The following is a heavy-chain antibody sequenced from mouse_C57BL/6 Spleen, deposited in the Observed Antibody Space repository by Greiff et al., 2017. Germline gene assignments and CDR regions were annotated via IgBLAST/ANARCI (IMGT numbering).Heavy chain of an antibody. CDR2: IYPGDGDT. CDR3: ARSSGSSLYWYFDV. J-gene: IGHJ1*03. CDR1: GYAFSSYW. D-gene: IGHD1-1*01. V-gene: IGHV1-80*01. Sequence: QVHVKQSGAELVKPGASVKLSCKASGYAFSSYWMNWVKQRPGQGLEWIGQIYPGDGDTNYNGKFKGKATVTADKASSTAYMQLSSLTSEDSAVXSGARSSGSSLYWYFDVWGTGTTVTVSS.